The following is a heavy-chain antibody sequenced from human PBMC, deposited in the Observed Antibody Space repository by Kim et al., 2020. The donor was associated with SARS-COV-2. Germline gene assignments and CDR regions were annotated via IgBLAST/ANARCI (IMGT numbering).Heavy chain of an antibody. CDR2: INAGNGNT. J-gene: IGHJ6*02. CDR1: GYTFTSYA. V-gene: IGHV1-3*01. D-gene: IGHD2-2*01. Sequence: ASVKVSCKASGYTFTSYAMQWVRQAPGQRLEWMGWINAGNGNTKYSQKFQGRVTITRDTSASTAYMELSSLRSEDTAVYYCARDDILGYCSSTSCYHYYYYGMDVWGQGTTVTVSS. CDR3: ARDDILGYCSSTSCYHYYYYGMDV.